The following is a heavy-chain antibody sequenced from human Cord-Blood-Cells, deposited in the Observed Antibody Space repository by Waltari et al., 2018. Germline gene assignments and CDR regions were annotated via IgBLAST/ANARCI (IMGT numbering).Heavy chain of an antibody. D-gene: IGHD2-2*01. Sequence: EVQLVESGGGLVQPGRSLRLSCAASGFTFDDYAMNWVRTAPGQGREWVSGISWNSGSIGYADSVKGRFTISRDNAKNSLYLQMNSLRAEDTALYYCAKEALTDCSSTSCYSPFDYWGQGTLVTVSS. J-gene: IGHJ4*02. CDR3: AKEALTDCSSTSCYSPFDY. V-gene: IGHV3-9*01. CDR2: ISWNSGSI. CDR1: GFTFDDYA.